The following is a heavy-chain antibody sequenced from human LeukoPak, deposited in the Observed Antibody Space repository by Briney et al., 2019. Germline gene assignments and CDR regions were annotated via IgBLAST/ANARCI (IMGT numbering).Heavy chain of an antibody. D-gene: IGHD3-10*01. J-gene: IGHJ6*02. CDR1: GFTVSSNY. Sequence: GGSLRLSCAASGFTVSSNYMSWVRQAPGKGLEWVSVIYSGGRTYYADSVKGRFTISRDNSKNTLYLQMNSLRAEDTAVYYCARDGWGWFGDGEYYNSVDVWGQGTTVTVSS. CDR2: IYSGGRT. V-gene: IGHV3-66*01. CDR3: ARDGWGWFGDGEYYNSVDV.